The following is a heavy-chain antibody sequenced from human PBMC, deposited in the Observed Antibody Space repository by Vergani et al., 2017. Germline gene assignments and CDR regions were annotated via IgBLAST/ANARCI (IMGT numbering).Heavy chain of an antibody. Sequence: QVQLQESGPGLVKPSETLSLTCTVSGGSISSSSYYWGWIRQPPGKGLEWIGRIYYSGSTYYNPSLKSRVTISVDTSKNQFSLKLSSVTAADTAVYYCARDSERRMLLHCFDYWGQGTLVTVSS. CDR2: IYYSGST. D-gene: IGHD2-15*01. CDR1: GGSISSSSYY. J-gene: IGHJ4*02. V-gene: IGHV4-39*07. CDR3: ARDSERRMLLHCFDY.